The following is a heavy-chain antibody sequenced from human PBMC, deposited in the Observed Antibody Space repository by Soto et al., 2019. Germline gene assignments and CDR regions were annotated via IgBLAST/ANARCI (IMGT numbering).Heavy chain of an antibody. CDR3: ARPRIAVAATFEY. Sequence: ASVKVSCKASGYTFTSYAMHWVRQAPGQRLEWMGWINAGNGNTKYSQKFQGRVTITRDTSASTAYMELSSLRSEDTAVYYCARPRIAVAATFEYLGQGTLVNVS. CDR1: GYTFTSYA. V-gene: IGHV1-3*01. J-gene: IGHJ4*02. CDR2: INAGNGNT. D-gene: IGHD6-19*01.